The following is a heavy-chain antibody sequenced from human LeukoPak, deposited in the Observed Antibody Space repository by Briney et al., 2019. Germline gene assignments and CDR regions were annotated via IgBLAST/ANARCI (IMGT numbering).Heavy chain of an antibody. D-gene: IGHD5-12*01. J-gene: IGHJ4*02. CDR3: TRVRGYSGYDYDY. CDR2: LRSKANSYAT. Sequence: SGGSLRLSCAASGFTFSGSAMHWVRQASGKGLEWVGRLRSKANSYATAYAASVKGRFTISRDDSKNTAYLQMNSLKTEDTAVYYCTRVRGYSGYDYDYWGQGTLVTVSS. V-gene: IGHV3-73*01. CDR1: GFTFSGSA.